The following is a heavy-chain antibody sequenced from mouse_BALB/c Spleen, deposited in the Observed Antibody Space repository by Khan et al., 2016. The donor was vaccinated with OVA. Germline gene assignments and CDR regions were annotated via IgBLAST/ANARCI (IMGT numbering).Heavy chain of an antibody. V-gene: IGHV14-3*02. CDR2: IDPANGNT. CDR3: ARDLYYYAMDY. Sequence: VQLKQSGAELVKPGASVKLSCTASGFNIKDTYMHWVKQRPEQGLEWIGRIDPANGNTKYDPKFQGKATITADTSSNTDYLQLSSLTAEDTAVYYCARDLYYYAMDYWGQGTSVTVSS. D-gene: IGHD2-3*01. CDR1: GFNIKDTY. J-gene: IGHJ4*01.